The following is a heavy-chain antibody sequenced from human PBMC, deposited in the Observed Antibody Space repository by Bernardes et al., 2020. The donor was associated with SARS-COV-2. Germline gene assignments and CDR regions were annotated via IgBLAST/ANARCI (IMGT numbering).Heavy chain of an antibody. D-gene: IGHD2-15*01. J-gene: IGHJ2*01. CDR3: ARGSAAVVSHFMLLFANWYFDL. V-gene: IGHV4-34*01. Sequence: LSITCPGYSGSFSVYYWICIRQTPVKGREWIGEITDSGSTKYNPALKSRVTIPVDPSKNQFSLKLNSVTAADTAVYYCARGSAAVVSHFMLLFANWYFDLWGRGTLVTVSS. CDR2: ITDSGST. CDR1: SGSFSVYY.